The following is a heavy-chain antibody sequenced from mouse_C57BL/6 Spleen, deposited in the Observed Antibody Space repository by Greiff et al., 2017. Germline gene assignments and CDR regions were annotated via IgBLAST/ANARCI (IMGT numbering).Heavy chain of an antibody. V-gene: IGHV3-6*01. Sequence: ESGPGLVKPSQSLSLTCSVTGYSITSGYYWNWIRQFPGNKLEWMGYISYDGSNNYNPSLKNRISITRDTSKNQFFLKLNSVTTEDTATYYCAREGASQGYFDVWGTGTTVTVSS. CDR2: ISYDGSN. CDR1: GYSITSGYY. D-gene: IGHD6-1*01. J-gene: IGHJ1*03. CDR3: AREGASQGYFDV.